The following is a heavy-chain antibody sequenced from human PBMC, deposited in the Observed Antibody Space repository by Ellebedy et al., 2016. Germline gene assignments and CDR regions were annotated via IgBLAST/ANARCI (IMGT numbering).Heavy chain of an antibody. D-gene: IGHD3-10*01. CDR1: GFTFSSYA. Sequence: GESLKISCAASGFTFSSYAMNWVRQAPGKGLEWVSVISGSGGSTHYADSVRGRFTISRDNSKNTLFLQMNSLRPEDTAVYYCARDFLPGSPDYFDYWGRGTLVTVSS. V-gene: IGHV3-23*01. J-gene: IGHJ4*02. CDR2: ISGSGGST. CDR3: ARDFLPGSPDYFDY.